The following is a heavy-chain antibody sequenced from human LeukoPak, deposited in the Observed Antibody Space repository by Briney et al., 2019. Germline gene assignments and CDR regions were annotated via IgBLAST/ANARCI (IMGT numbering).Heavy chain of an antibody. CDR3: AKGLRGYSNAFDY. CDR2: ISWNSGSI. CDR1: GVILSSYW. J-gene: IGHJ4*02. Sequence: PGGSLRLSCAASGVILSSYWMTWVRQAPGKGLEWVSGISWNSGSIAYADSVKGRFTISRDNAKNSLYLQLNSLRAEDTALYYCAKGLRGYSNAFDYWGQGTLVTVSS. D-gene: IGHD5-18*01. V-gene: IGHV3-9*01.